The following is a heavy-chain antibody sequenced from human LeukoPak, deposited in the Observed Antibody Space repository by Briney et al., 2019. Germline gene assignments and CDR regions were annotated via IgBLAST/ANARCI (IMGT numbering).Heavy chain of an antibody. CDR1: GYTFTSYG. CDR2: ISAYNGNT. V-gene: IGHV1-18*01. Sequence: GASVKVSCKASGYTFTSYGISWVRQAPGQGLEWMGWISAYNGNTNYAQKLQGRVTMTTDTSTSTAYMELRSLRSDDTAVYYCARLIRVEMATISQDWGQGTLVTVSS. J-gene: IGHJ4*02. CDR3: ARLIRVEMATISQD. D-gene: IGHD5-24*01.